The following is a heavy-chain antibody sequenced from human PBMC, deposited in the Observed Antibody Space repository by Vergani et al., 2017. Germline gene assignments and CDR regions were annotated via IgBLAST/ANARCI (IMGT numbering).Heavy chain of an antibody. V-gene: IGHV5-51*01. Sequence: EVQLVQSGAEVKKPGESLKISCQISGYSFNNYWIGWVRQMPGKSLEWMGIIHPADSDTRYSPSFQGQVTISVDKSISTAYLQRSSLRASDSAMYYCARLYGRDSSGSKYFDYWGQGTLVTVSS. D-gene: IGHD3-22*01. CDR1: GYSFNNYW. J-gene: IGHJ4*02. CDR3: ARLYGRDSSGSKYFDY. CDR2: IHPADSDT.